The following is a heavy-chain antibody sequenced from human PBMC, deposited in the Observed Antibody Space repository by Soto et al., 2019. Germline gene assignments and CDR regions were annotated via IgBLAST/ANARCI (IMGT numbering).Heavy chain of an antibody. CDR2: IITIFGTA. CDR1: GGTFSSYA. CDR3: ASVPGELSPYLDC. Sequence: QVQLVQSGAEVKKPGSSVKVSCKASGGTFSSYAICWVRQALGQGLEWMGEIITIFGTANYAQQFEGRVTITADEFTSSAYLGVSRRRSEDTAVYDCASVPGELSPYLDCWGQGTLVTVSS. V-gene: IGHV1-69*12. D-gene: IGHD3-16*02. J-gene: IGHJ4*02.